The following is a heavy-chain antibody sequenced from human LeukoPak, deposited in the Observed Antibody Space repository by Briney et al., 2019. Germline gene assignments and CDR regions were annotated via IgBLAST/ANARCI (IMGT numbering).Heavy chain of an antibody. Sequence: GGSLRLSCAASGSTFSDHYLDWVRQAPGKGLEWVGRSRSKTNRYTTQYAASVKGRFTISRDDSKNTLYLQMNSLGAEDTAVYYCVQDWAWGAFAYWGQGTLVTVSS. CDR1: GSTFSDHY. V-gene: IGHV3-72*01. CDR2: SRSKTNRYTT. D-gene: IGHD7-27*01. CDR3: VQDWAWGAFAY. J-gene: IGHJ4*02.